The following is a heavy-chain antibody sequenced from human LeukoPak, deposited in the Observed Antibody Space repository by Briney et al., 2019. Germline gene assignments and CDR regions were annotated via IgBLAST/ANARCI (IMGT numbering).Heavy chain of an antibody. Sequence: SVKVSCKASGGTFSSYAISWVQQAPGQGLEWMGGIIPIFGTANYAQKFQGRVTITADESTSTAYMELSSLRSEDTAVYYCARVLRFLEWPPYYYYYYGMDVWGQGTTVTVSS. V-gene: IGHV1-69*01. D-gene: IGHD3-3*01. CDR2: IIPIFGTA. CDR3: ARVLRFLEWPPYYYYYYGMDV. J-gene: IGHJ6*02. CDR1: GGTFSSYA.